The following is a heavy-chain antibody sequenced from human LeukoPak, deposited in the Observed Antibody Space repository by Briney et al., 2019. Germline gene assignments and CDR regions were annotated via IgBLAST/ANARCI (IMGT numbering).Heavy chain of an antibody. V-gene: IGHV3-21*01. Sequence: GGSLRLSCAASGFTFSSYSMNWVRQAPGKGLEWVSSISSSSSYIYYADSVKGRFTISRDNAKSSLYLQMNSLRAEDTAVYYCARERSGYDSARWFDPWGQGTLVTVSS. J-gene: IGHJ5*02. D-gene: IGHD5-12*01. CDR1: GFTFSSYS. CDR3: ARERSGYDSARWFDP. CDR2: ISSSSSYI.